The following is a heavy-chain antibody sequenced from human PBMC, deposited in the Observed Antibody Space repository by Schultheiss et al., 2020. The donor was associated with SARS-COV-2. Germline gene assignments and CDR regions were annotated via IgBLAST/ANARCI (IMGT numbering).Heavy chain of an antibody. V-gene: IGHV2-70*04. J-gene: IGHJ4*02. D-gene: IGHD3-10*01. CDR1: GFSLSTSGMR. CDR2: IDWDDDK. CDR3: ARSPYYGSGSCPFDY. Sequence: SGPTLVKPTQTLTLTCTFSGFSLSTSGMRVSWIRQPPGKALEWLARIDWDDDKFYSTSLKTRLTISKDTSKNQVVLTMTNMDPVDTATYYCARSPYYGSGSCPFDYWGQGTLVTSPQ.